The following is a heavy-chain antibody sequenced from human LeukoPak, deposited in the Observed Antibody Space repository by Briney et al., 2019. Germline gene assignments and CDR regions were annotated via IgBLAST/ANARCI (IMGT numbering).Heavy chain of an antibody. V-gene: IGHV3-30*03. D-gene: IGHD4-4*01. Sequence: QPGGSLRLSCAASGFTFSSYGMHWVRQAPVKGLEWVAVISYDGSNKYYADSVKGRFTISRDNSKNTLYLQMNSLRAEVTAVYYCETGSNSFFDYWGQGTLVTVSS. CDR2: ISYDGSNK. CDR1: GFTFSSYG. CDR3: ETGSNSFFDY. J-gene: IGHJ4*02.